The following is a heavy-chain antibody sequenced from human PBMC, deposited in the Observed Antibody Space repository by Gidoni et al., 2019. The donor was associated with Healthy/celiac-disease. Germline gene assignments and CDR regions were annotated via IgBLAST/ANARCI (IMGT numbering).Heavy chain of an antibody. J-gene: IGHJ1*01. V-gene: IGHV3-66*01. CDR1: GFTVSSNY. CDR3: ARGGYGGNSEGAEYFQH. D-gene: IGHD4-17*01. CDR2: IYSGGST. Sequence: EVQLVESGGGLVQPGGSLRISCAASGFTVSSNYVSWVRQAPGKGLEWVSVIYSGGSTYYADSVKGRFTISRDNSKNTLYLQMNSLRAEDTAVYYCARGGYGGNSEGAEYFQHWGQGTLVTVSS.